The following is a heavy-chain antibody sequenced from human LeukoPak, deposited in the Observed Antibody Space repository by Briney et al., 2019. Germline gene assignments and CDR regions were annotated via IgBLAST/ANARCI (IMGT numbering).Heavy chain of an antibody. CDR1: GYTLTELS. CDR3: ATDKSVADNYYYYGMDV. V-gene: IGHV1-24*01. Sequence: ASVKVSCKVSGYTLTELSIHWVRQAPGKGLEWMGGFDPEDGETIYAQKFQGRVTMTEDTSTDTAYMELSSLRSEDTAVYYCATDKSVADNYYYYGMDVWGQGTTVTVSS. CDR2: FDPEDGET. D-gene: IGHD6-19*01. J-gene: IGHJ6*02.